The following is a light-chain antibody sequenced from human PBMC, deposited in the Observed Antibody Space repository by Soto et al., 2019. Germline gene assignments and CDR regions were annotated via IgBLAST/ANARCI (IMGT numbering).Light chain of an antibody. CDR2: GAS. CDR1: QSVGIN. J-gene: IGKJ2*01. Sequence: VMTQSPAILSVSPGESATLSCRASQSVGINLAWYQQRPGRAPRLVIYGASSRATGFPARFSGSGSGTDFTLTISSLQSADFAVYYCHHYNCWPGTFGQGTQLEIK. V-gene: IGKV3-15*01. CDR3: HHYNCWPGT.